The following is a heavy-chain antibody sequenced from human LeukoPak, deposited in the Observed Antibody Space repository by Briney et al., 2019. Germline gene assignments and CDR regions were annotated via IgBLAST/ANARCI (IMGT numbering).Heavy chain of an antibody. D-gene: IGHD3-22*01. Sequence: ASVKVSCKASGYTFTSYGISWVRQAPGQGLEWMGWISAYNGNANYAQKLQGRVTMTTDTSTSTAYMELRSLRSDDTAVYYCARGPRHYYDSSGFSDYWGQGILVTVSS. CDR1: GYTFTSYG. J-gene: IGHJ4*02. CDR2: ISAYNGNA. CDR3: ARGPRHYYDSSGFSDY. V-gene: IGHV1-18*01.